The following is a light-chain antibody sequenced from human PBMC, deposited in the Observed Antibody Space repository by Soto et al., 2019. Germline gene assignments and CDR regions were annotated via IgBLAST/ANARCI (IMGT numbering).Light chain of an antibody. CDR2: AAS. V-gene: IGKV1-39*01. CDR3: QQSYSTLYT. CDR1: QSISSY. J-gene: IGKJ2*01. Sequence: DIQMTQSPSSLSASVGDGVSMTCRASQSISSYLNWYQQKPGKAPKLLIYAASSLQSGVPSRFSGSGSGTDFTLTISSLQPEDFATYYCQQSYSTLYTFGQGTKVDI.